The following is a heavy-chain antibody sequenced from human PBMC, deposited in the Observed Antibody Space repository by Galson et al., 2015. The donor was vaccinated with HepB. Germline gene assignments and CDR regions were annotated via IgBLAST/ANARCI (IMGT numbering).Heavy chain of an antibody. CDR2: ISAYGSST. CDR3: ARGAFVAVVTATLNNWFDP. V-gene: IGHV1-18*04. D-gene: IGHD2-15*01. CDR1: GYTFSSYS. Sequence: SVKVSCKASGYTFSSYSIAWVRQAPGEGLEWMGWISAYGSSTNYAQKLQGRVTLTTETSTTTAYMELRSLISDDTAVYYCARGAFVAVVTATLNNWFDPWGQGTLVTVSS. J-gene: IGHJ5*02.